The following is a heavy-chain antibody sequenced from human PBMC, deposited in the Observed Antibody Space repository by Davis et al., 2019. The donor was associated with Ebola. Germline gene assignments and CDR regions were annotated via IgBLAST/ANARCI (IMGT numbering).Heavy chain of an antibody. V-gene: IGHV3-30-3*01. Sequence: GESLKISCAASGFTFSSYAMHWVRQAPGKGLEWVAVISYDGSNKYYADSVKGRFTISRDNSKNTLYLQMNSLETEDTAVYYCTSSNGGIADYWGQGTLVTVSS. J-gene: IGHJ4*02. D-gene: IGHD2-8*01. CDR3: TSSNGGIADY. CDR1: GFTFSSYA. CDR2: ISYDGSNK.